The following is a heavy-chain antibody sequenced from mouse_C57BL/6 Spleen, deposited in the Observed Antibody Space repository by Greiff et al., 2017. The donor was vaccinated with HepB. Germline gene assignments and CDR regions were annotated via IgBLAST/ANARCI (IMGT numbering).Heavy chain of an antibody. CDR3: ARTAQVSDWFAY. J-gene: IGHJ3*01. V-gene: IGHV1-4*01. D-gene: IGHD3-2*02. CDR2: INPSSGYT. Sequence: VQLQQSGAELARPGASVKMSCKASGYTFTSYTMHWVQQRPGQGLEWIGYINPSSGYTKYNQKFKDKATLTADKSSSTAYMQLSSLTSEDSAVYYCARTAQVSDWFAYWGQGTLVTVSA. CDR1: GYTFTSYT.